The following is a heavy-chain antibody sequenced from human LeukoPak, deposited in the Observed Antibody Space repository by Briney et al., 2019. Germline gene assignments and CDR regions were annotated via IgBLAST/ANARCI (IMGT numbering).Heavy chain of an antibody. CDR2: IKEDGSEK. D-gene: IGHD5-18*01. CDR3: ARTGDTERFDY. Sequence: PGGSLRLSCAASGFTFSNYWMNWVRQAPGKGLEWVANIKEDGSEKYYVDSVKGRFTISRDNAKNSLCLQMNSLRAEDTAVYYCARTGDTERFDYWGQGTLVTVSS. V-gene: IGHV3-7*04. CDR1: GFTFSNYW. J-gene: IGHJ4*02.